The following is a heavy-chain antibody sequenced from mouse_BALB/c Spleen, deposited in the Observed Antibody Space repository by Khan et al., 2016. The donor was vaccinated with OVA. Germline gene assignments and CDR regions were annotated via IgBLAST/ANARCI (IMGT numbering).Heavy chain of an antibody. CDR2: IWSGGNT. V-gene: IGHV2-2*01. CDR1: GFSLTTYG. J-gene: IGHJ3*01. D-gene: IGHD2-14*01. CDR3: ARNSYMYDFTY. Sequence: QVQLKQSGPGLVQPSQSLSITYTVSGFSLTTYGVHWVRQSPGKGLEWLGVIWSGGNTDYNAPFISRLSISKDNSKSQVFFKMNSLQADDTAMYXCARNSYMYDFTYWGQGTLVTVSA.